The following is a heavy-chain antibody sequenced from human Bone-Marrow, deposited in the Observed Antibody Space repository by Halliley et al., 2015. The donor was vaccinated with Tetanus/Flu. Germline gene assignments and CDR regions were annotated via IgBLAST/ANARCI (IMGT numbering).Heavy chain of an antibody. CDR3: AKDGYSYGPAYYFDD. Sequence: CAASGFTFRTYAMHWVRQAPGKGLEWVAAISYDGSNTYYRDSVKGRFTISRDNSKDTVYMEVNSLRPEDTAVYYCAKDGYSYGPAYYFDDWGQGTLVTVSS. J-gene: IGHJ4*02. CDR2: ISYDGSNT. V-gene: IGHV3-30*18. CDR1: GFTFRTYA. D-gene: IGHD1-26*01.